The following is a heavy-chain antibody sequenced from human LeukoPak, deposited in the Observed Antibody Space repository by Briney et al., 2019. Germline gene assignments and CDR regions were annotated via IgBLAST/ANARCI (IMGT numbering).Heavy chain of an antibody. CDR3: ARDHLDTSAGTYYYYMDV. CDR2: ISSSGTI. D-gene: IGHD3-10*01. J-gene: IGHJ6*03. Sequence: GGSLRLSCAASGFTFRSYEMNWVRQAPGKGLEWVSYISSSGTIYYADSVKGQFTISRANAKNSLYLQMNSLRAEDTAVYYCARDHLDTSAGTYYYYMDVWGKGATVTISS. V-gene: IGHV3-48*03. CDR1: GFTFRSYE.